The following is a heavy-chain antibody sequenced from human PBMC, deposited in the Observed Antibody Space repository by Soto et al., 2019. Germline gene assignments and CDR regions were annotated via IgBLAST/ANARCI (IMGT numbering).Heavy chain of an antibody. V-gene: IGHV3-33*01. Sequence: GGSLRLSCAASGFTFSNYGMHWVRQAPGKGLDWVALTWNDGSNKYYTDSVKGRFTISRDNSKNTLYLQMNSLRAEDTALYYCARDMGYSSGRGFDVWGQGTLVTVSS. CDR1: GFTFSNYG. CDR2: TWNDGSNK. J-gene: IGHJ4*02. D-gene: IGHD6-19*01. CDR3: ARDMGYSSGRGFDV.